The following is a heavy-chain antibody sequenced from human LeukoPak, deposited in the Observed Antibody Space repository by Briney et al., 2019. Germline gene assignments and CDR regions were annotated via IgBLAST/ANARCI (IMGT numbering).Heavy chain of an antibody. Sequence: GGSLRLSCAASGFTFSSYWMSWVRQAPGNGLEWVAAIKDGGSETHYVDSVRGRFSISRDNAKNSLYLQMNSLRGEDTAVYYCARDSTLSNYWGQGTLVTVSS. V-gene: IGHV3-7*04. D-gene: IGHD3-16*01. CDR2: IKDGGSET. CDR3: ARDSTLSNY. CDR1: GFTFSSYW. J-gene: IGHJ4*02.